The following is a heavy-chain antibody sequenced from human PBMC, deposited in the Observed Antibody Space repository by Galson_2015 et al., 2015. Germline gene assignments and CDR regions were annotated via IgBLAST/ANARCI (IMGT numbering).Heavy chain of an antibody. CDR2: ISGRDDST. Sequence: SLRLSCAASGFTLSSSAMSWVRQAPGRGLEWVSGISGRDDSTFYADSVKGRFTISRDNSKNTLSLQMNSLRAEDTAVYYCAKRIGSVAAYGGRHYMDAWGKGTTVTVSS. CDR1: GFTLSSSA. CDR3: AKRIGSVAAYGGRHYMDA. D-gene: IGHD6-19*01. J-gene: IGHJ6*03. V-gene: IGHV3-23*01.